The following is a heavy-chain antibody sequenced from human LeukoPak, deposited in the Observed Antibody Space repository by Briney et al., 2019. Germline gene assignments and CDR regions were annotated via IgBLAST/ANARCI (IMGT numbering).Heavy chain of an antibody. V-gene: IGHV4-39*01. CDR2: IYYSGST. Sequence: SETLSLTCAVSGVSISSSNWWSWVRQPPGKGLEWIGSIYYSGSTYYNPSLKSRVTISVDTSKNQFSLKLSSVTAADTAVYYCATHGSRTKGGWFDPWGQGTLVTVSS. CDR3: ATHGSRTKGGWFDP. D-gene: IGHD1-26*01. CDR1: GVSISSSNW. J-gene: IGHJ5*02.